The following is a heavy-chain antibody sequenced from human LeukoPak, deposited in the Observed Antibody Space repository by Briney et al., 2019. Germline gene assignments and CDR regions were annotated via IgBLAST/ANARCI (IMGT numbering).Heavy chain of an antibody. V-gene: IGHV1-46*01. CDR3: ARSSAYYNEADI. Sequence: GASVKVSCKASGYTFTGYYMHWVRQAPGQGLEWMGIINPSGGSTTYAQKFQGRLTMASDTSTGTVYMELSSLRSEDTAMYYCARSSAYYNEADIWGQGTMVTVSS. J-gene: IGHJ3*02. D-gene: IGHD1-26*01. CDR1: GYTFTGYY. CDR2: INPSGGST.